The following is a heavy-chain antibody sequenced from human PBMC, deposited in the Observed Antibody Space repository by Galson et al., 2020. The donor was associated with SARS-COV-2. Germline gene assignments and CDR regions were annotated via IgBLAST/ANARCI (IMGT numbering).Heavy chain of an antibody. V-gene: IGHV3-30*04. Sequence: GGSLRLSCAVSGFNFSLYAMNWVRQAPGEGLEWVAIVSYDKNYQYYADSVKGRFTISRDSSRNTVYLQLNSLRTEDTAIYYCARNQEWYFDFWGRGTLVTVSS. CDR2: VSYDKNYQ. J-gene: IGHJ2*01. CDR3: ARNQEWYFDF. CDR1: GFNFSLYA.